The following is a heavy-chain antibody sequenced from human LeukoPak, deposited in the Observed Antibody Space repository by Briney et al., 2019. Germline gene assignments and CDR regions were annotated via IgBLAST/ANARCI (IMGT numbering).Heavy chain of an antibody. D-gene: IGHD3-9*01. CDR2: INPSGGST. J-gene: IGHJ5*02. CDR3: AIYDILTGSNNWFDP. Sequence: ASVKVSCKASGYTFTSYYMHWVRQAPGQGLEWMGIINPSGGSTSYAQKFQGRVTMTRNTSISTAYMELSSLRSEDTAVYYCAIYDILTGSNNWFDPWGQGTLVTVSS. V-gene: IGHV1-46*01. CDR1: GYTFTSYY.